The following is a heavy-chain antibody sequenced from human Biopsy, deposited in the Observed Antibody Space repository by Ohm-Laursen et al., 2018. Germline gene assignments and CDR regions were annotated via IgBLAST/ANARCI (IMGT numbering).Heavy chain of an antibody. Sequence: GTLSLTCTVSGDSISSYYWSWIRQPPGKGLQWIGYVYYTGSTDYNPSLQSRVTISVDTSKNHFSLGLRSVTPADTAIYYCTRATNSTGWPYYYFYGMDIWGQGTTVTVSS. CDR2: VYYTGST. J-gene: IGHJ6*02. V-gene: IGHV4-59*01. CDR1: GDSISSYY. D-gene: IGHD2/OR15-2a*01. CDR3: TRATNSTGWPYYYFYGMDI.